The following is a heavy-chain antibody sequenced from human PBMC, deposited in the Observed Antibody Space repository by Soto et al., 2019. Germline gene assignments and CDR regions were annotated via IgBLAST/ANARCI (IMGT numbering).Heavy chain of an antibody. Sequence: QVQLVQSGAEVKKPGASVKVSCKASGYTFTSCYMHWVRLAPGQGLEWMGIINPDGGGTSYAQQFQGRVIMTRDTSTSTVYMEMSSLRSEDTAVYYCAVGGNYLSMDVWGQGTTVTVSS. CDR2: INPDGGGT. V-gene: IGHV1-46*01. CDR1: GYTFTSCY. D-gene: IGHD4-4*01. CDR3: AVGGNYLSMDV. J-gene: IGHJ6*02.